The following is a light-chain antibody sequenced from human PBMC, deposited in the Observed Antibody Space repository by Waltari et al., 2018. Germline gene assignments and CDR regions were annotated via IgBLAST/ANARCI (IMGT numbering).Light chain of an antibody. CDR3: VLYMGSASWV. Sequence: QTVVTQEPSFSVSPGGTVTLTCGLTSASVSTTYYPSWYQQTPGQAPRTLIYNTNTRSSVVPDRFSGSILGNKAALTITGAQAEDESDYYCVLYMGSASWVFGGGTQLTVL. CDR1: SASVSTTYY. V-gene: IGLV8-61*01. J-gene: IGLJ3*02. CDR2: NTN.